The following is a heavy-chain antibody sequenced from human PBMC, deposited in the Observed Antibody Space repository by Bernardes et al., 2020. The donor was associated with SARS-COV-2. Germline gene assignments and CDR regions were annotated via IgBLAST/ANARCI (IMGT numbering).Heavy chain of an antibody. CDR2: ICYSGNT. J-gene: IGHJ4*02. D-gene: IGHD6-19*01. CDR1: GGSLSSNNYC. V-gene: IGHV4-39*01. CDR3: ARYNTAWPNYYFDY. Sequence: SETLSLTCTVSGGSLSSNNYCWDWIRQPPGKGLEWIGRICYSGNTHYNPSLKSRVTMSVDTSKNQFSLNLNSLIAPDTAVYYCARYNTAWPNYYFDYWGQGTLVTVSS.